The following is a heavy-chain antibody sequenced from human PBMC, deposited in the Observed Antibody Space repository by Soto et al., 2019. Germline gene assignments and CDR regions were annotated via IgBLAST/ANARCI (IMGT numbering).Heavy chain of an antibody. CDR2: AHSGGRS. CDR3: GREIRGYSRALDC. Sequence: VQLRESGPGLVQPSGTLSLTCNVSGDSVNSENYFWTWIRQSPGKGLEWIGYAHSGGRSDYNPSLKSRVTISLNTPVNQFSLELTSVTAADTAVYYCGREIRGYSRALDCWGQGTLVAVSS. J-gene: IGHJ4*02. D-gene: IGHD5-18*01. V-gene: IGHV4-61*01. CDR1: GDSVNSENYF.